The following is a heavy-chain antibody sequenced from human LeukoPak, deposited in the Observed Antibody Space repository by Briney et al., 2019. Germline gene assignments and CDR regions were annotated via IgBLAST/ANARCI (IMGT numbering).Heavy chain of an antibody. J-gene: IGHJ4*02. CDR1: GFTFSRFC. V-gene: IGHV3-74*01. CDR2: IXTXGXTT. Sequence: GGSLRLSCAASGFTFSRFCMXXXRQPPGKGXVGVSRIXTXGXTTTYADSVXGRLTIXXXNAKNTVYPQINSLRAEDTAVYYCATLNSFGNDYWGQGVLVTVSS. CDR3: ATLNSFGNDY. D-gene: IGHD5-18*01.